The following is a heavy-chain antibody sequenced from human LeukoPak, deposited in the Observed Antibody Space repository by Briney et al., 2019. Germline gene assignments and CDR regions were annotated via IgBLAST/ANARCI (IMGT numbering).Heavy chain of an antibody. V-gene: IGHV3-21*01. Sequence: GGSLRLSCAASGLTFSSYAMSWVRQAPGKGLEWVSSISSSSYIYYADSVKGRFTISRDNAKNSLYLQMNSLRAEGTAVYYCARDGHLYAFDIWGQGTMVTVSS. CDR1: GLTFSSYA. CDR2: ISSSSYI. CDR3: ARDGHLYAFDI. J-gene: IGHJ3*02.